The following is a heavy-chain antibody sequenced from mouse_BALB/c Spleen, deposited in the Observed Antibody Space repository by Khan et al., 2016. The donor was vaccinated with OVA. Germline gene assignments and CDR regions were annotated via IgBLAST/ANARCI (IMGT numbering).Heavy chain of an antibody. V-gene: IGHV1-7*01. CDR3: ARDRFDY. CDR1: GYTFTHYW. J-gene: IGHJ2*01. CDR2: INPTSAYT. Sequence: VQLQQSGAELAKPGASVKMSCKASGYTFTHYWMHWVRQRPGQGLEWIGYINPTSAYTDYNQKFKEKATLAVDKSSSTAYMQRSSLTSEDSAVYYCARDRFDYWGQGTTLTVSS.